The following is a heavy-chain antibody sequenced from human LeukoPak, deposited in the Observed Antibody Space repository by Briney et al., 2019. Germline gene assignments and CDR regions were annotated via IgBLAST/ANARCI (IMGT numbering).Heavy chain of an antibody. J-gene: IGHJ4*02. CDR3: AKGSRSAVAGTIDY. D-gene: IGHD6-19*01. Sequence: GGSLRLSCAASGFTFDDYAMHWVRQAPGKGLEWVSGISWNSGSIGYADSVKGRFTISRDNAKNSLYLQMNSLRAEDMALYYCAKGSRSAVAGTIDYWGQGTLVTVSS. V-gene: IGHV3-9*03. CDR2: ISWNSGSI. CDR1: GFTFDDYA.